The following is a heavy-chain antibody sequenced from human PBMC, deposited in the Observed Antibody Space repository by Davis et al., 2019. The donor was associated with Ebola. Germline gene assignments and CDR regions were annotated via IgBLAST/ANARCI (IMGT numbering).Heavy chain of an antibody. D-gene: IGHD2-15*01. CDR1: GGSISSGGYS. CDR3: AKCRSGGSCYYGMDV. CDR2: IYHSGST. Sequence: MPSETLSLTCAVSGGSISSGGYSWSLISQPPGKGLEWIGYIYHSGSTYYNPSLKSRVTISVDRSKNQCSLKLSSVTAADTAVYYCAKCRSGGSCYYGMDVWGQGTTVTVSS. V-gene: IGHV4-30-2*01. J-gene: IGHJ6*02.